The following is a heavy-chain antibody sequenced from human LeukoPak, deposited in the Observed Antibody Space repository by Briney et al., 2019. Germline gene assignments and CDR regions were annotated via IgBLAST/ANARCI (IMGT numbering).Heavy chain of an antibody. CDR1: GSSISSYY. Sequence: SETLSLTCTVSGSSISSYYWSWIRQPAGKGLEWIGRIYTSGSTNYNPSLKSRVTMSVDTSKNQFSLKLISVTAAGAAVYYCARDPSVVRGVDGDVWGKGTRVTVSS. D-gene: IGHD3-10*01. CDR2: IYTSGST. CDR3: ARDPSVVRGVDGDV. J-gene: IGHJ6*04. V-gene: IGHV4-4*07.